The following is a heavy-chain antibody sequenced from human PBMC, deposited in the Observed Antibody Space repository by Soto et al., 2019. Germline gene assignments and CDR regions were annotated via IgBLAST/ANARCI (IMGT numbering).Heavy chain of an antibody. D-gene: IGHD3-22*01. CDR2: INPNSGGT. CDR1: GYTFTDYY. Sequence: ASVKVSCKASGYTFTDYYMHWVRQAPGQGLDWIVLINPNSGGTNYAQKFQGWVTMTRDTSISTAYMELSRLRSDDTAVYYCAREGYYDSSGYYPHDAFDIWGQGTMVTVSS. CDR3: AREGYYDSSGYYPHDAFDI. V-gene: IGHV1-2*04. J-gene: IGHJ3*02.